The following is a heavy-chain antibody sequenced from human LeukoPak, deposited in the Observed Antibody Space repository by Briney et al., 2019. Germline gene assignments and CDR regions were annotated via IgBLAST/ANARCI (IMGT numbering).Heavy chain of an antibody. J-gene: IGHJ4*02. Sequence: GGSLRLSCAASGFTFSSYWMSWVRRAPGKGLEWVANIKQDGSEKYYVDSVKGRFTISRDNAKNSLYLQMNSLRAEDTAVYYCARILGYIVVVPAAHFDYWGQGTLVTVSS. CDR2: IKQDGSEK. CDR3: ARILGYIVVVPAAHFDY. D-gene: IGHD2-2*01. CDR1: GFTFSSYW. V-gene: IGHV3-7*01.